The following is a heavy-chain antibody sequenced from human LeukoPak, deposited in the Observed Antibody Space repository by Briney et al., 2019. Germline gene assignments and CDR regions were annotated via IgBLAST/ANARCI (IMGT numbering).Heavy chain of an antibody. J-gene: IGHJ4*02. CDR2: INPNSGGT. Sequence: ASVKVSCKASGYTFTGYYIHWVRQAPGQGLEWMGWINPNSGGTNYAQKFQGRVTMTRDTSISTAYMELSRLGSGDTAVYYCARDVQGQRLKDYWGQGTLVTVSS. D-gene: IGHD6-25*01. CDR1: GYTFTGYY. V-gene: IGHV1-2*02. CDR3: ARDVQGQRLKDY.